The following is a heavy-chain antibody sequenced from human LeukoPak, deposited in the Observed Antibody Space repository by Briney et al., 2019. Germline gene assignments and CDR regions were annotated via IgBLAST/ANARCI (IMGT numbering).Heavy chain of an antibody. J-gene: IGHJ4*02. CDR1: GFTFSSYA. V-gene: IGHV3-33*01. Sequence: PGRSLRLSCAASGFTFSSYAMHWVRQAPGKGLEWVAFIWYDGSNKDYTDSVKGRFTISRDNAKNRLHLQMNSLRAEDTAVYYCAGGLQYSAVPADEGYFDCWGQGALVTVSS. CDR3: AGGLQYSAVPADEGYFDC. CDR2: IWYDGSNK. D-gene: IGHD2-2*01.